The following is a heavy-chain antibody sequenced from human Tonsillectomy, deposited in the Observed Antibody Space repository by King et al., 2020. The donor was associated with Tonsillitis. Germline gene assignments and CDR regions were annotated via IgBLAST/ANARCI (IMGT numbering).Heavy chain of an antibody. D-gene: IGHD3-3*01. V-gene: IGHV3-11*01. J-gene: IGHJ3*02. CDR2: ITSSGSTI. Sequence: VQLVESGGGLVKPGGSLRLSCAASGFTFSDYYMSWIRQAPGKGLEWVSYITSSGSTIYYADSVKGRFTISRDNAKNSLYLQVNSLGAEDTAVYYCARENDGISKSRGAFDIWGQGTMVTVSS. CDR3: ARENDGISKSRGAFDI. CDR1: GFTFSDYY.